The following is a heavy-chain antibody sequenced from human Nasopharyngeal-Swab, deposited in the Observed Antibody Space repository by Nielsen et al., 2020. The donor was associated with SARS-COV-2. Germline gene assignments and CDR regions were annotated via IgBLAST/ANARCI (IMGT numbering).Heavy chain of an antibody. Sequence: GESLKISCAASGFTYWMNWVRQAPGKGLEWVGNIGQDGGGKKYVDSVKGRFTISRDNANNLLYLQMNSLRAEDTAVYYCASGKGYYYGSGTFDYWGQGTLVTVSS. CDR1: GFTYW. CDR2: IGQDGGGK. V-gene: IGHV3-7*01. D-gene: IGHD3-10*01. J-gene: IGHJ4*02. CDR3: ASGKGYYYGSGTFDY.